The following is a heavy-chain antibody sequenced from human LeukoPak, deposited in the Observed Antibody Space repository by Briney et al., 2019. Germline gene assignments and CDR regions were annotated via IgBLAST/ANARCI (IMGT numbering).Heavy chain of an antibody. CDR1: GFTFTTYW. V-gene: IGHV3-23*01. Sequence: GGSLRLSCAASGFTFTTYWMHWVRQAPGKGLVWVSVISASGATTDYADSVKGRFTISRDNSKNTLYLQMNSLRAEDTAVYYCTKGSYYDNSGRAYFDYWGQGTLVTVSS. CDR3: TKGSYYDNSGRAYFDY. CDR2: ISASGATT. J-gene: IGHJ4*02. D-gene: IGHD3-22*01.